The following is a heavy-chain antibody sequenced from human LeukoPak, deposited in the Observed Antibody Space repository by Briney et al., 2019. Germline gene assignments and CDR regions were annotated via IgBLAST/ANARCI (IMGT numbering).Heavy chain of an antibody. CDR2: INPNTGGT. CDR1: GYTLTGYY. V-gene: IGHV1-2*02. CDR3: ARGRGTSGSNRDFYYYYYMDV. Sequence: ASVKVSCKASGYTLTGYYVHWVRQAPGQGLEWMGWINPNTGGTNYAQKFQGRITLIRDTSAATAYMELSSLRHDDLAVYYCARGRGTSGSNRDFYYYYYMDVWGKGTTVTVSS. D-gene: IGHD2-15*01. J-gene: IGHJ6*03.